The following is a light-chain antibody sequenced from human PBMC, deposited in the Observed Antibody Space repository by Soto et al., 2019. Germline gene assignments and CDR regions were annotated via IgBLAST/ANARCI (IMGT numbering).Light chain of an antibody. J-gene: IGLJ1*01. Sequence: VLTQPPSLSGAPGQRVTISCTGSSANIGAGYDVHWYQQLPGTAPKLLIYGNSNRPSGVPDRFSGSKSGTSASLAITGLQAEDEADYYCQSYDSSLSGSYVFGTGTKVTVL. CDR3: QSYDSSLSGSYV. CDR2: GNS. CDR1: SANIGAGYD. V-gene: IGLV1-40*01.